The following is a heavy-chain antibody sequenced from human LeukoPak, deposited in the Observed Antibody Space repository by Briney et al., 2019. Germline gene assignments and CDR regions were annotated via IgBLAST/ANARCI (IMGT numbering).Heavy chain of an antibody. V-gene: IGHV4-30-4*08. CDR2: ISHSGST. CDR1: GDSISSYGYH. D-gene: IGHD1-26*01. CDR3: AGDSGTYYVTGDHDAFDI. Sequence: SETLSPTCTVSGDSISSYGYHWSWIRQPPGKGLEWIGYISHSGSTQHNPSLKSRVTISLDTSKNQFSLKMNSVTAADTAVYYCAGDSGTYYVTGDHDAFDIWGQGTMITVSS. J-gene: IGHJ3*02.